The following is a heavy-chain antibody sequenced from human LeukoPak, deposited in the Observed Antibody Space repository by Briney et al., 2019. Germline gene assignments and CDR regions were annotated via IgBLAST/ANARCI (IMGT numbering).Heavy chain of an antibody. D-gene: IGHD6-6*01. Sequence: GTSLRLSCEASGFTFSTFPMHWVRQTPDKRLEWVAAISDDGRDTYYADSVKGRFTISRDNSKNTLYLQMNSLSPEDTAVVYCARVGRVSIYPSYMDVWGKGTTVTVSS. CDR3: ARVGRVSIYPSYMDV. V-gene: IGHV3-30*04. CDR1: GFTFSTFP. J-gene: IGHJ6*03. CDR2: ISDDGRDT.